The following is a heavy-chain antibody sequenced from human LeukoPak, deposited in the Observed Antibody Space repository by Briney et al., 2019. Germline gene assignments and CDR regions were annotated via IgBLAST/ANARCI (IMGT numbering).Heavy chain of an antibody. CDR3: ARAPSPLAVAGTDY. CDR1: GFTFSSYS. V-gene: IGHV3-21*01. Sequence: PGGSLRLSCAASGFTFSSYSMNWVRQAPGKGLEWVSSLSSSCSYIYYADSVKGRFTISRDNAKNSLYLQMNSLRAEDTAVYYCARAPSPLAVAGTDYWGQGTLVTFSS. J-gene: IGHJ4*02. D-gene: IGHD6-19*01. CDR2: LSSSCSYI.